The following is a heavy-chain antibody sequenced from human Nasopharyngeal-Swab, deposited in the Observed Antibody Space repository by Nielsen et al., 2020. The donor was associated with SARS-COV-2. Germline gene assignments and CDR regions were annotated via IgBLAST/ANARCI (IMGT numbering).Heavy chain of an antibody. D-gene: IGHD3-22*01. J-gene: IGHJ4*02. CDR3: ARDRGEAANYYDSSGSFDY. CDR1: GYTFTSYG. CDR2: ISAYNGNT. Sequence: ASVKVSCKASGYTFTSYGISWVRQAPGQGLEWMGWISAYNGNTNYAQKLQGRVTMTRDTSTSTVYMELSSLRSEDTAVYYCARDRGEAANYYDSSGSFDYWGQGTLVTVSS. V-gene: IGHV1-18*01.